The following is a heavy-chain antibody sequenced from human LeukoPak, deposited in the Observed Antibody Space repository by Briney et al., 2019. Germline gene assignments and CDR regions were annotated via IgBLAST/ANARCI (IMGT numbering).Heavy chain of an antibody. V-gene: IGHV3-53*01. CDR1: GFTVSSNY. Sequence: PGGSLRLSCAASGFTVSSNYMSWVRQAPGKGLEWVSVIYSGGSTYYADSVRGRFTISRDNAKNTLYLQMNSLRAEDTAVYYCAKDESSGGNTPFDYWGQGPLATVSS. J-gene: IGHJ4*02. CDR3: AKDESSGGNTPFDY. D-gene: IGHD2-8*02. CDR2: IYSGGST.